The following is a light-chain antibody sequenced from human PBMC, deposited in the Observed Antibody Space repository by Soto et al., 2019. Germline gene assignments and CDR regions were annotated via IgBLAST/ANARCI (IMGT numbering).Light chain of an antibody. CDR3: QQRSNWPGVT. CDR2: DAS. Sequence: EIVLTQSPATLSLSPGERATLSCRASKSVSSYLAWYQQKPGQAPRLLIYDASNRATGIPARFSGSGSGTDLTLTISSLEPEDFAVYYCQQRSNWPGVTFGPGTKVDIK. J-gene: IGKJ3*01. V-gene: IGKV3-11*01. CDR1: KSVSSY.